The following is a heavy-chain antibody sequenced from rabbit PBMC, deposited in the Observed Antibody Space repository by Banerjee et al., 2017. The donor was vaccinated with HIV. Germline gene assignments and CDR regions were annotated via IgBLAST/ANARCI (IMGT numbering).Heavy chain of an antibody. D-gene: IGHD1-1*01. CDR2: IYAGSVGST. Sequence: QEQLEESGGDLVKPEGSLTLTCTASGFSFSSGYDMCWVRQAPGKGLEWIGCIYAGSVGSTYYASWAKGRFTISKTSSTTVTLQMTSLTAADTATYFCARGGGYGAMFVLWGPGTLVTVS. CDR3: ARGGGYGAMFVL. J-gene: IGHJ4*01. CDR1: GFSFSSGYD. V-gene: IGHV1S45*01.